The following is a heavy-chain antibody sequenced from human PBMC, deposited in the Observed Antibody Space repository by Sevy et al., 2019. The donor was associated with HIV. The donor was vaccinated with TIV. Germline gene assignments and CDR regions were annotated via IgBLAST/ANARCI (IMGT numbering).Heavy chain of an antibody. J-gene: IGHJ4*02. CDR3: AKESGSDWYFDY. CDR2: IFYDGNYK. D-gene: IGHD2-21*01. CDR1: GFTFSSYA. Sequence: GGSLRLSCAASGFTFSSYAMSWVRQAPGKGLEWVAGIFYDGNYKYYADSVKGRFSISRDNSENTLYVQMDSLRVEDTAVYYCAKESGSDWYFDYWGQGTLVTVSS. V-gene: IGHV3-30*18.